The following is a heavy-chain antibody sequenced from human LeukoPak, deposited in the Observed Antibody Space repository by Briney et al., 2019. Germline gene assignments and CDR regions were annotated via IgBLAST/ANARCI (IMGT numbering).Heavy chain of an antibody. CDR3: ARTEYNWFDP. Sequence: SQTLSLTCAVSGGSISSDGYYWSWIRQHPGQGLEWIGYIYYSESTYYNPSLKSRVTISVDTSKNQFSLKLNSVTAADTAVYYCARTEYNWFDPWGQGTLVTVSS. J-gene: IGHJ5*02. D-gene: IGHD2-21*02. CDR1: GGSISSDGYY. CDR2: IYYSEST. V-gene: IGHV4-31*11.